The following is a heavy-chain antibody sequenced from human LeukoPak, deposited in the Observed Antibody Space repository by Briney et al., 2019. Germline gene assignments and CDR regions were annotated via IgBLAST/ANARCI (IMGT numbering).Heavy chain of an antibody. J-gene: IGHJ4*02. CDR1: GGSISGSSYY. CDR2: TYYSGST. D-gene: IGHD3-22*01. Sequence: SETLSLTCTVSGGSISGSSYYWGWIRQPPGKGLEWIGSTYYSGSTYCNPSLKSRVTISVDTSKNQFSLKLSSVTAADTAVYYCARERGYYDSSDLPIDYWGQGTLVTVSS. CDR3: ARERGYYDSSDLPIDY. V-gene: IGHV4-39*07.